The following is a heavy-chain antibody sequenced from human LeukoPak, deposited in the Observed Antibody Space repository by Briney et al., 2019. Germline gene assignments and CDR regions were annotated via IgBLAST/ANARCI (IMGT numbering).Heavy chain of an antibody. CDR1: GFTFRSYA. CDR3: ARGGDFWSGYSRGYYTDV. CDR2: ISGSGGST. J-gene: IGHJ6*03. Sequence: GGSLRLSCAASGFTFRSYAMSWVRQAPGKGLEWISVISGSGGSTYYADSVKGRFTISRDNSKNTLYLQMNSLRAEDTAVYYCARGGDFWSGYSRGYYTDVWGKGTTVTVSS. D-gene: IGHD3-3*01. V-gene: IGHV3-23*01.